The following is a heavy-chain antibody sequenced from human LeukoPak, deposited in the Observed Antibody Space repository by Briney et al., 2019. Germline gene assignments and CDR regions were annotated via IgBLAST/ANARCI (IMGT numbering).Heavy chain of an antibody. V-gene: IGHV3-30*02. Sequence: GGSLRLSCTASGFSFKKYGTHWVRQAPGKGLEWVTFIQYDDSVKFYADSVKGRFTISRDNSKNTVYLQMNSLRSEDTAVYYCAANKYYGSGSPRSDYWGQGTLVTVSS. J-gene: IGHJ4*02. D-gene: IGHD3-10*01. CDR1: GFSFKKYG. CDR2: IQYDDSVK. CDR3: AANKYYGSGSPRSDY.